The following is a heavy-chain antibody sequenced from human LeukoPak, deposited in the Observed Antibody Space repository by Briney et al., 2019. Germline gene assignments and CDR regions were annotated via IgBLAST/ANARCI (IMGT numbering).Heavy chain of an antibody. CDR3: AREAAAAPTYHYYYYMDV. J-gene: IGHJ6*03. Sequence: GASVKVSCKASGYTFTGYYMHWVRQAPGQGLEWMGWINPNSGGTNYAQKFQGRVTMTRDTSISTAYMELSRLRSDDTAVYYCAREAAAAPTYHYYYYMDVWGKGTTVTISS. V-gene: IGHV1-2*02. D-gene: IGHD6-13*01. CDR2: INPNSGGT. CDR1: GYTFTGYY.